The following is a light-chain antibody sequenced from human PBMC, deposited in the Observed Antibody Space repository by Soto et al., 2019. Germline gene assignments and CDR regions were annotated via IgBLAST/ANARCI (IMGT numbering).Light chain of an antibody. Sequence: EIVLTQSPGTLSLSPGERASLSCRASESVMRNYLAWYQHKPGQSPRLLIYGAYSRATGIPDRFSGSGSGTDVTLTISRLEPEDFAVYYCQQYGSSLGVTFGGGTKLDIK. CDR1: ESVMRNY. CDR2: GAY. J-gene: IGKJ4*01. CDR3: QQYGSSLGVT. V-gene: IGKV3-20*01.